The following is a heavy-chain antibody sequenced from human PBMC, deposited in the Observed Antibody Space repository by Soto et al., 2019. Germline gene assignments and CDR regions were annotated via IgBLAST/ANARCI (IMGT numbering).Heavy chain of an antibody. CDR1: GYTFTSYG. CDR2: IIAYNVNT. D-gene: IGHD3-22*01. CDR3: ARGLKGYYGLDV. Sequence: GASVKVSCKASGYTFTSYGISWVRQAPGQGLEWMGLIIAYNVNTNYAQNVPGRLTISRDNAKNTLYLXMNSLRXXDTAVYYCARGLKGYYGLDVWGQGTTVTVSS. V-gene: IGHV1-18*01. J-gene: IGHJ6*02.